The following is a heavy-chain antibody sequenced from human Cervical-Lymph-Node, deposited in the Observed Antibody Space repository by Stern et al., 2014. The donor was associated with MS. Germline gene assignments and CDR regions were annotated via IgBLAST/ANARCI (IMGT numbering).Heavy chain of an antibody. CDR1: GFTFSLYW. CDR2: IRDDGSDK. Sequence: EVQLVESGGGLVQPGESLTLSCVASGFTFSLYWMSWVRQAPGKGLEWLANIRDDGSDKYYVDSVKGRFTISRDNAKNSLYLQMNSLRGEDTAVYFCGRFTRGSPSDYWGQGTQVTVSP. J-gene: IGHJ4*02. CDR3: GRFTRGSPSDY. D-gene: IGHD3-10*01. V-gene: IGHV3-7*01.